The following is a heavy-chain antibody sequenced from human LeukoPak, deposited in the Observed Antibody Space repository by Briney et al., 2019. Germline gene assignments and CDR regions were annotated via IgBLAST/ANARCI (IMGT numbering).Heavy chain of an antibody. CDR2: IIPIFGTA. CDR1: GGTFSSYA. Sequence: SMKVSCKASGGTFSSYAISWVRQAPGQGLEWMGRIIPIFGTANYAQKFQGRVTITTDESTSTAYMELSSLRSEDTAVYYCARDLYTAMVSWGAFDIWGQGTMVTVSS. V-gene: IGHV1-69*05. D-gene: IGHD5-18*01. J-gene: IGHJ3*02. CDR3: ARDLYTAMVSWGAFDI.